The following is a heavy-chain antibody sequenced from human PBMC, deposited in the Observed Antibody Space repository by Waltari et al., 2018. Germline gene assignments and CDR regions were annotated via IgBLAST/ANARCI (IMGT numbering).Heavy chain of an antibody. D-gene: IGHD6-19*01. J-gene: IGHJ4*02. CDR3: ARDLGAGTWEADY. V-gene: IGHV4-39*07. CDR2: IYYSGST. CDR1: GGSISSSSYY. Sequence: QLQLQESGPGLVKPSETLSLTCTVPGGSISSSSYYWGWIRQPPGKGLEWIGSIYYSGSTYYNPSLKSRVTISVDTSKNQFSLKLSSVTAADTAVYYCARDLGAGTWEADYWGQGTLVTVSS.